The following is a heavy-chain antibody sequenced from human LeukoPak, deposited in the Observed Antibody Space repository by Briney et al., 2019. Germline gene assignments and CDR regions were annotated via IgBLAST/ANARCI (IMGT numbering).Heavy chain of an antibody. CDR1: GGTISSYY. J-gene: IGHJ4*02. CDR3: AREAVAAAEVDY. CDR2: IYYTGST. Sequence: SETLSLTCTVSGGTISSYYWTWIRQPQGKGMEWMGYIYYTGSTSYNPSLKSRVTISMETSKNQFSLKLSSVTAADTAVYYCAREAVAAAEVDYWGQGTLVTVSS. V-gene: IGHV4-59*12. D-gene: IGHD6-13*01.